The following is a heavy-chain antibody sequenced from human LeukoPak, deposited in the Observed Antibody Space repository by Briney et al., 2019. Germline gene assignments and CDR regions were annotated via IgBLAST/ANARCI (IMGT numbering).Heavy chain of an antibody. D-gene: IGHD6-19*01. Sequence: GGSLRLSCAASGFTFSSYGMHWVRQAPGKGLEWVAVISYDGSNKYYADSVKGRFTISRDNAKNSLYLQMNSLRAEDTAVYYCARDGSSGWFSYYFDYWGQGTLVTVSS. CDR2: ISYDGSNK. CDR3: ARDGSSGWFSYYFDY. V-gene: IGHV3-30*03. CDR1: GFTFSSYG. J-gene: IGHJ4*02.